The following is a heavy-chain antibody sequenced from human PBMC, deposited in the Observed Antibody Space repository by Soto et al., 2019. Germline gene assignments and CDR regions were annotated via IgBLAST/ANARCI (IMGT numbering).Heavy chain of an antibody. CDR2: IDPSDSQT. CDR3: ARRIYDSDTGPNFQYYFDS. CDR1: GYSFAGYW. D-gene: IGHD3-22*01. V-gene: IGHV5-10-1*01. Sequence: GESLKISCKGSGYSFAGYWITWVRQKPGKGLEWMGRIDPSDSQTYYSPSFRGHVTISVTKSITTVFLQWSSLRASDTAMYYCARRIYDSDTGPNFQYYFDSWGQGTPVTVSS. J-gene: IGHJ4*02.